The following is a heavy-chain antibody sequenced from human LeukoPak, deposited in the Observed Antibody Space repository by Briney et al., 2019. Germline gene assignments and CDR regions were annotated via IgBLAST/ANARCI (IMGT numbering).Heavy chain of an antibody. CDR1: GGSISSSSYY. Sequence: SETLSLTCTVSGGSISSSSYYWGWIRQPLGKGLEWIGSIYYSGSTYYNPSLKSRVTISVDTSKNQFSLKLSSVTAADTAVYYCARRPRGSSWYPGWFDPWGQGTLVTVSS. D-gene: IGHD6-13*01. V-gene: IGHV4-39*01. CDR3: ARRPRGSSWYPGWFDP. CDR2: IYYSGST. J-gene: IGHJ5*02.